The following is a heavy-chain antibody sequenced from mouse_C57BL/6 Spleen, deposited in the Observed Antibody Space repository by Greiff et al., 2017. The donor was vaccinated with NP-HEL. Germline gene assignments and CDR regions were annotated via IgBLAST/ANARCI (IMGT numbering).Heavy chain of an antibody. J-gene: IGHJ3*01. CDR2: IYPGDGDT. V-gene: IGHV1-82*01. Sequence: VQRVESGPELVKPGASVKISCKASGYAFSSSWMNWVKQRPGKGLEWIGRIYPGDGDTNYNGKFKSKATLTADKSSSTAYMQLSSLTSEDSAVYFCARGELGFAYWGQGTLVTVSA. D-gene: IGHD4-1*01. CDR1: GYAFSSSW. CDR3: ARGELGFAY.